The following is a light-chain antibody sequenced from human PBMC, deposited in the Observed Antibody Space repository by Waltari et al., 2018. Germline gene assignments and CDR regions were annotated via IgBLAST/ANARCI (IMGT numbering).Light chain of an antibody. Sequence: QSVLTQPPSASGAPGQRVTITCSIGSSNIGSNTVNWYQQFPGTAPKLLCFNDDQRASGVPGRFSGSRSVTSASLAISGLQSEDEATYYCAAWDDTLKGLFGGGTTLTVL. V-gene: IGLV1-44*01. CDR1: SSNIGSNT. J-gene: IGLJ3*02. CDR3: AAWDDTLKGL. CDR2: NDD.